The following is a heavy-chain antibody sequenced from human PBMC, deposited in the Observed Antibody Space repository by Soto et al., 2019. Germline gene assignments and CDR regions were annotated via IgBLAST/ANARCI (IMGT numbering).Heavy chain of an antibody. CDR3: ARGAGAGSFFTYYHGIDV. CDR1: GFTFRSYE. CDR2: ISSSGSTI. Sequence: GGSLRLSCATSGFTFRSYEMNWVRQAPGKGLEWVSYISSSGSTIYYADSVKGRFTISRDNAKNSRYLQMDSLRAEDAAVYYCARGAGAGSFFTYYHGIDVWGRRTTVTVSS. V-gene: IGHV3-48*03. D-gene: IGHD1-26*01. J-gene: IGHJ6*02.